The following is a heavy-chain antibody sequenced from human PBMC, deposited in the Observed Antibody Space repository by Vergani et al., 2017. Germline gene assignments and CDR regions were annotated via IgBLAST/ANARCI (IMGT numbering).Heavy chain of an antibody. J-gene: IGHJ6*03. CDR2: IIPILGIA. CDR3: AREYSSSSGPDYYYYYYMDV. D-gene: IGHD6-6*01. Sequence: QVQLVQSGAEVKKPGASVKVSCKASGYTFTSYAMHWVRQAPGQGLEWMGRIIPILGIANYAQKFQGRVTITADKSTSTAYMELSSLRSEDTAVYYCAREYSSSSGPDYYYYYYMDVWGKGTTVTVSS. CDR1: GYTFTSYA. V-gene: IGHV1-69*04.